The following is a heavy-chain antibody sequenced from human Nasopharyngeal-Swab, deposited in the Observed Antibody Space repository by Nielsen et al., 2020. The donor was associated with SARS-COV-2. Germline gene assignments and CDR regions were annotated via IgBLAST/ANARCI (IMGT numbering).Heavy chain of an antibody. CDR2: IYYSGST. D-gene: IGHD1-26*01. CDR3: AGVGATRSLDY. V-gene: IGHV4-59*01. J-gene: IGHJ4*02. CDR1: GGSISSYY. Sequence: SETLSLTCTVSGGSISSYYWSWIRQPPGKGLEWIGYIYYSGSTNYNPSLESRVTISVDTSKNQFSLKLSSVTAADTAVYYCAGVGATRSLDYWGQGTLVTVSS.